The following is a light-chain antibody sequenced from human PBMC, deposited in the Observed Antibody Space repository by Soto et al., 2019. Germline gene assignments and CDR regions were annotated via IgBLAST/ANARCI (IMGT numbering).Light chain of an antibody. J-gene: IGKJ4*01. CDR3: QQYGYSLVT. CDR1: ESVTSNY. V-gene: IGKV3-20*01. Sequence: EIVLTQSPGTLSLSAGERATLSCRASESVTSNYLAWYQQRPGQAPRLLIYGASSRATGTPDRFSGSGSGTDFTLTISRLEPEDVAVYYCQQYGYSLVTFGGGTKVEIK. CDR2: GAS.